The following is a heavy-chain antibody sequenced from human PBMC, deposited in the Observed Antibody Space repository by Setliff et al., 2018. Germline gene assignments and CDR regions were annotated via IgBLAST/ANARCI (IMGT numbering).Heavy chain of an antibody. CDR3: ARTPDGFLGDGYNLNTLGYFDS. CDR1: GGSFSYYY. J-gene: IGHJ4*02. V-gene: IGHV4-34*01. CDR2: RGPNGST. Sequence: PSETLSLTCAVSGGSFSYYYWSWVRQSPGRGLEWIGRRGPNGSTNYNPSLGSRATISFDSSKIELSLKLSSVTAADTAVYYCARTPDGFLGDGYNLNTLGYFDSWGQGTLVTVSS. D-gene: IGHD3-3*01.